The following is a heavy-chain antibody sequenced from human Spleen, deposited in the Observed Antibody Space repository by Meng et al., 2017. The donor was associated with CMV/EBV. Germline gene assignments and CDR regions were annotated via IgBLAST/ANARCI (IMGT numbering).Heavy chain of an antibody. CDR3: ARESGGEAAINWFDP. CDR2: IIPTFDTP. D-gene: IGHD2-2*01. Sequence: GPCCRAAIRWPPRAPVQGLEWMGRIIPTFDTPTFEQKFPGRVNITTDESTRKAYMELGSLRSEDTAVYSCARESGGEAAINWFDPWGQGTLVTVSS. J-gene: IGHJ5*02. CDR1: GPCCRAA. V-gene: IGHV1-69*05.